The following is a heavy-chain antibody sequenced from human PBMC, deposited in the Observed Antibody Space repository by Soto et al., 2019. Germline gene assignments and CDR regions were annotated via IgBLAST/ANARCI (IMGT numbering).Heavy chain of an antibody. CDR3: PACFDWVLSDHY. CDR2: IYSRGTT. Sequence: GSLIVSCAYPGVTVSINYMSGVGQAPGKGLEWVYVIYSRGTTYYADSVKGRFTISRDNSKNTLYLQMNTLRAEDTAVHFCPACFDWVLSDHYWGQGTVFTGTS. V-gene: IGHV3-53*01. D-gene: IGHD3-9*01. J-gene: IGHJ4*02. CDR1: GVTVSINY.